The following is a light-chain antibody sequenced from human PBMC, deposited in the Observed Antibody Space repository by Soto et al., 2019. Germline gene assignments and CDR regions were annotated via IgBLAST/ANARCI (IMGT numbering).Light chain of an antibody. CDR2: GAS. CDR1: QSVSSSY. CDR3: QQYGSSPDT. Sequence: EIVLTQSPGTLSLSPGERATLSCRAIQSVSSSYLAWYQQKPGQAPRLLIYGASSRATGIPDRFSGRGSGTDFTLTISRLEPEDFAVYYCQQYGSSPDTFGQGTKVEIK. V-gene: IGKV3-20*01. J-gene: IGKJ1*01.